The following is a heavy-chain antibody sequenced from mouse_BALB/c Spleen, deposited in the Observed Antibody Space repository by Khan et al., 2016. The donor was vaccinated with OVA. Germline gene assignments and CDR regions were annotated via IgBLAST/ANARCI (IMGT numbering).Heavy chain of an antibody. D-gene: IGHD4-1*01. J-gene: IGHJ3*01. Sequence: EVQLQQSGAELVKPGASVKLSCTASGFNIKDTYMHWVKQRPEQGLEWIGRIDPANGNTKYDPKFQGKATITADTSSNTAYLQLSSLTSEDTAVYYDVRDYWDVFAYWGQGTLVTVSA. CDR2: IDPANGNT. CDR3: VRDYWDVFAY. V-gene: IGHV14-3*02. CDR1: GFNIKDTY.